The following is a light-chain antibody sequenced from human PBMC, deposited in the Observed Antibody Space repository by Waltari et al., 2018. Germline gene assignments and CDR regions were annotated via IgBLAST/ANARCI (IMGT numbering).Light chain of an antibody. CDR3: QTWGTVL. CDR1: SGHSSYA. CDR2: LNSDGSH. J-gene: IGLJ2*01. Sequence: QLVLTQSPSASASLGASVKLTCTLSSGHSSYAIAWHQQQPGKGPRFLMKLNSDGSHSKGDGVPDLFAGSSSGAERYLTISSLQSEDEADYYCQTWGTVLFGGGTKLTVL. V-gene: IGLV4-69*01.